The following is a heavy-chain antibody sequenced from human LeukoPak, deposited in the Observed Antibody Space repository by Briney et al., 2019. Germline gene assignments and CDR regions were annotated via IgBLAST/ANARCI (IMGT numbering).Heavy chain of an antibody. CDR1: GYTFTSYD. Sequence: ASVKVSCKASGYTFTSYDINWVRQATGQGLEWMGWMNPNSGNTGYAQKFQGRVTMTRNTSISTAYMELSSLRSEDTAVYYCARGPYRAVAGTFGDLDYWGQGTLVTVSS. CDR3: ARGPYRAVAGTFGDLDY. D-gene: IGHD6-19*01. V-gene: IGHV1-8*01. CDR2: MNPNSGNT. J-gene: IGHJ4*02.